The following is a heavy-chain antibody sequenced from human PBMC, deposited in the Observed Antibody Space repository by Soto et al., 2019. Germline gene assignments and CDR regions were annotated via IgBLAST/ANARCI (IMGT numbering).Heavy chain of an antibody. D-gene: IGHD3-10*01. Sequence: QITLKESGPTLVKPTQPLTLTCTFSGFSLSSSGESVGWIRQPPGKALEWLALLYWNGIERYSPSLKSRLTVFKDASKSQVVLTRTNMDPVDTATYFCAHGDPLDFHYWGQGTLVTVSP. CDR3: AHGDPLDFHY. V-gene: IGHV2-5*01. J-gene: IGHJ4*02. CDR2: LYWNGIE. CDR1: GFSLSSSGES.